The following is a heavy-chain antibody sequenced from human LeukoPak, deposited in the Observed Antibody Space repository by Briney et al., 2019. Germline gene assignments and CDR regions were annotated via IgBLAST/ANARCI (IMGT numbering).Heavy chain of an antibody. D-gene: IGHD2-15*01. V-gene: IGHV3-23*01. CDR3: ANSPLGWAGVFNY. Sequence: PGGSLRLSCAASGFTSSSYAMSWVRQAPGKGLEWVSAISGSGGSTYYADSVKGRFTISRDNSKNTLYLQMNSLRAEDTAVYYCANSPLGWAGVFNYWGQGTLVTVSS. CDR1: GFTSSSYA. J-gene: IGHJ4*02. CDR2: ISGSGGST.